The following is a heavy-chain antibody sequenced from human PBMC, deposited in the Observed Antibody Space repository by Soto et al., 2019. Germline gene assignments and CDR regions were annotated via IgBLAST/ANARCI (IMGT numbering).Heavy chain of an antibody. CDR2: ISYSGST. CDR3: ARADDYKSSWFDP. D-gene: IGHD4-4*01. CDR1: GGSVTSASYY. J-gene: IGHJ5*02. Sequence: QVQLQESGPGLVKPSETLSLTCTVSGGSVTSASYYWSWIRQPPGKGLEWIGYISYSGSTNYIPSLKSRVRVSLDTPKNQFSLKLISVTAADTAVYYCARADDYKSSWFDPRGQGTLVTVSS. V-gene: IGHV4-61*01.